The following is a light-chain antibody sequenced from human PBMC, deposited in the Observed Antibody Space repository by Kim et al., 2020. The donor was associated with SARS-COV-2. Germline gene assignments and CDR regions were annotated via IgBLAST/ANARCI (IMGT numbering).Light chain of an antibody. V-gene: IGKV3-15*01. CDR3: QQYHNWWT. Sequence: EIVMPQSPGTLSVSPGERATLSCRASQSVSFNLAWYQQKPGQPPRLLIYGASTRATGIADRFTGSGSGTEFTLTISSLQSEDLAVYYCQQYHNWWTFGQGTKVDIK. CDR2: GAS. J-gene: IGKJ1*01. CDR1: QSVSFN.